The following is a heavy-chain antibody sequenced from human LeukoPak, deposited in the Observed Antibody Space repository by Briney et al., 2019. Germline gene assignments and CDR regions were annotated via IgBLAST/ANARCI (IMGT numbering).Heavy chain of an antibody. CDR2: MSQSGST. CDR3: ARDPNYYDSNGYDQGIDY. CDR1: GGSISSGGYY. Sequence: SETLSLTCTVSGGSISSGGYYWTWIRQPPGKGLEWIGYMSQSGSTYYNPSLKSRVTISIDTSKNQFSLKLSSVTAADTAVYYCARDPNYYDSNGYDQGIDYWGQGTLVTVSS. V-gene: IGHV4-30-2*01. J-gene: IGHJ4*02. D-gene: IGHD3-22*01.